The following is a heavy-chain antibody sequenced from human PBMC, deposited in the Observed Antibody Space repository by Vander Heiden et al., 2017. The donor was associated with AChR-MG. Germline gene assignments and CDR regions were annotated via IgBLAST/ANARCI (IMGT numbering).Heavy chain of an antibody. D-gene: IGHD3-3*01. J-gene: IGHJ6*03. Sequence: QVQLVESGGGVVQPGRSLRLSCAASGFTFSSYGMHWVRQAPGKGLEGVAVIWYDGSNKYYADSVKGRFTISRDNSKNTLYLQMNSLRAEDTAVYYCARDGEYYDFWSGYVRYYYYYYMDVWGKGTTVTVSS. V-gene: IGHV3-33*01. CDR1: GFTFSSYG. CDR2: IWYDGSNK. CDR3: ARDGEYYDFWSGYVRYYYYYYMDV.